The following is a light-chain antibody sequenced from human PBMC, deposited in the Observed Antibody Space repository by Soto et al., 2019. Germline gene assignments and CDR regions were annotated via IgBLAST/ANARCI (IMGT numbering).Light chain of an antibody. J-gene: IGLJ3*02. V-gene: IGLV1-47*02. CDR2: CND. Sequence: QSVLTQPPPASGTPGQRVTISCSGSSXNIGTNYVYWYKQLPGTAPKLLIYCNDQRPSGVPDRLSGSKSGTSASLAISGLRSEDEADYYCATRDNSLSRWVFGGGTKVTVL. CDR1: SXNIGTNY. CDR3: ATRDNSLSRWV.